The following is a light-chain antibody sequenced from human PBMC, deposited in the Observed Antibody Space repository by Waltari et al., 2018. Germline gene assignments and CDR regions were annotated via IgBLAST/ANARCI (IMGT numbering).Light chain of an antibody. V-gene: IGKV3-15*01. Sequence: IVMTQSPATLSVPPGARPTLSCSASQSISIYLAWFQQKPGQAPILLIYHASTRATGIPARLSGSGSGTEFTLTISSLQSEDFAVYYCQQYYDGRTFGQGTKLEIK. CDR1: QSISIY. CDR3: QQYYDGRT. J-gene: IGKJ2*01. CDR2: HAS.